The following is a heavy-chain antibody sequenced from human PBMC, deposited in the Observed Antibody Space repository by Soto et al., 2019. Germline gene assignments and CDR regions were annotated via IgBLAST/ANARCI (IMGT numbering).Heavy chain of an antibody. Sequence: GASLKISCKGSGYSFAGYWITWVRQKPGKGLEWMGRIDPSDSQTYYSPSFRGHVTISVTKSITTVFLQWSSLRASDTAMYYCARQIYDSDTGPNFQYYFDSWGQGTPVTVSS. CDR3: ARQIYDSDTGPNFQYYFDS. CDR1: GYSFAGYW. V-gene: IGHV5-10-1*01. CDR2: IDPSDSQT. J-gene: IGHJ4*02. D-gene: IGHD3-22*01.